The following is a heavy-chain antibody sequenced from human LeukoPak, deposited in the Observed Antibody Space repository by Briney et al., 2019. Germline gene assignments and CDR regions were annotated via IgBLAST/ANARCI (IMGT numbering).Heavy chain of an antibody. CDR1: GDTFTKYH. Sequence: GASVKVSCKASGDTFTKYHMHWVRQAPGQGLEWMGLSNLNWGNPIYAQNFHGRLTMTWDTSTSTGYMVLSSLRSGGRAVYFCGMEYPGNSYLDHWGQGTLVTVSS. D-gene: IGHD1-7*01. CDR3: GMEYPGNSYLDH. CDR2: SNLNWGNP. J-gene: IGHJ4*02. V-gene: IGHV1-46*01.